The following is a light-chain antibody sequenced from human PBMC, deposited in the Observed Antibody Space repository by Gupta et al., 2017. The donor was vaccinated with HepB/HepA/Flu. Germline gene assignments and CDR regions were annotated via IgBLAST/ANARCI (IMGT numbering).Light chain of an antibody. CDR3: RSYTSSSAPVV. CDR2: DVS. Sequence: QSALTQPASVSGSPGQAITISCTGTSSDVGGYNYVSWYQQHPGKAPKLMIYDVSNRPSGVSNRFSGSKSGNTASLTISGPQAEDEADYYCRSYTSSSAPVVFGGGTKLTVL. J-gene: IGLJ2*01. CDR1: SSDVGGYNY. V-gene: IGLV2-14*03.